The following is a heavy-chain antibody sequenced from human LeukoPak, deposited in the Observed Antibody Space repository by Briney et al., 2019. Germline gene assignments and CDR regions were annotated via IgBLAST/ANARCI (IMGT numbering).Heavy chain of an antibody. CDR1: GFTFSNAW. Sequence: PGGSLILSCAASGFTFSNAWMSWVRQAPGKGLEWVGRIKSKTDGGTTEYAAPVKGRFTISRDDSENTLYLQMNSLKTEDTAVYYCTTDPDQVGDFGVVIIDYWGQGTLVTVSS. CDR2: IKSKTDGGTT. J-gene: IGHJ4*02. CDR3: TTDPDQVGDFGVVIIDY. D-gene: IGHD3-3*01. V-gene: IGHV3-15*01.